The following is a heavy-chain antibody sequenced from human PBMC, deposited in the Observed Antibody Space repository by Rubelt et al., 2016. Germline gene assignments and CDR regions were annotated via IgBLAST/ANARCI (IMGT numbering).Heavy chain of an antibody. V-gene: IGHV1-3*01. D-gene: IGHD1-26*01. CDR1: GYTFTSYA. J-gene: IGHJ4*02. CDR2: INAGNCNT. Sequence: QIQLVQSGAEVKKPGASVKVSCKASGYTFTSYAMHWVRQAPGQRLEWMGWINAGNCNTKYSQKFQGRGTITRDTSASTAYMGLSSLRSEDTAVYYCARDIYSGSYYGYWGQGTLVTVSS. CDR3: ARDIYSGSYYGY.